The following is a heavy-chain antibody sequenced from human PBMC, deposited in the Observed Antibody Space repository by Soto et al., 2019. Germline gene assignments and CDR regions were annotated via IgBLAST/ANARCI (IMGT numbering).Heavy chain of an antibody. J-gene: IGHJ4*02. CDR1: GGTFSSYT. D-gene: IGHD4-17*01. CDR3: ARGRNIGYGENSLNY. V-gene: IGHV1-69*02. Sequence: QVQLVQSGAEVKKPGSSVKVSCKASGGTFSSYTISWVRQAPGQGLEWMGRIIPILGIANYAQKIQGRVTITADKSTSTAYMEMSSLRTEDTAVYYCARGRNIGYGENSLNYWGKGTLVTVSS. CDR2: IIPILGIA.